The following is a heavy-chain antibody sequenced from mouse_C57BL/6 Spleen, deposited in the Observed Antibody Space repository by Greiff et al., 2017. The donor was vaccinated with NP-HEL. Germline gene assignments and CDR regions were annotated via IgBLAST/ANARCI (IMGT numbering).Heavy chain of an antibody. Sequence: VQLQESGAELARPGASVKLSCKASGYTFTSYGISWVKQRTGQGLEWIGEIYPRSGNTYYNEKFKGKATLTADKSSSTAYMELRSLTSEDSAVYFCARSYYGSSPPFDYWGQGTTLTVSS. CDR1: GYTFTSYG. V-gene: IGHV1-81*01. CDR3: ARSYYGSSPPFDY. CDR2: IYPRSGNT. D-gene: IGHD1-1*01. J-gene: IGHJ2*01.